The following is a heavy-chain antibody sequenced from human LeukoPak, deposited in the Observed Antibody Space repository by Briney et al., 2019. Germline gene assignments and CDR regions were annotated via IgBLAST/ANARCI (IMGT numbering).Heavy chain of an antibody. Sequence: GGSLRLSCAASGFTFSDYYMSWIRQAPGKGLEWVSCISSSGSTIYYADSVKGRFTISRDNAKNSLYLQMNSLRAEDTAVYYCARTRYDYVWGSYPRDFDYWGQGTLVTVSS. J-gene: IGHJ4*02. CDR2: ISSSGSTI. CDR3: ARTRYDYVWGSYPRDFDY. CDR1: GFTFSDYY. D-gene: IGHD3-16*02. V-gene: IGHV3-11*01.